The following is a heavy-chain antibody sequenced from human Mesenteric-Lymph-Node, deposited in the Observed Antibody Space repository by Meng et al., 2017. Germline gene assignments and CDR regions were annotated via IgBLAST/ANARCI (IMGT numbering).Heavy chain of an antibody. J-gene: IGHJ4*02. CDR1: GLSLSTSGVG. Sequence: QSTLKESGPTLVKPTQTLTLTCTLSGLSLSTSGVGVGWIRQPPEKALEWLALIYWDGDKRYSPSLKSRLTITKDTSKNQVVLTMTNMDPEDTATYYCAHRPSGWYYFDYWGQGTLVTVSS. V-gene: IGHV2-5*02. CDR3: AHRPSGWYYFDY. D-gene: IGHD6-19*01. CDR2: IYWDGDK.